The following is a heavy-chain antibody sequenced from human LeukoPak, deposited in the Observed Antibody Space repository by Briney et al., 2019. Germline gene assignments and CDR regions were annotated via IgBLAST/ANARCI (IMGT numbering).Heavy chain of an antibody. D-gene: IGHD3/OR15-3a*01. V-gene: IGHV3-11*04. CDR1: GFTLKDHY. CDR2: ITSSGTTR. J-gene: IGHJ4*02. CDR3: ARDLDYYATDY. Sequence: GGSLRLSCKVSGFTLKDHYMSWFRQSPGRGLEWISWITSSGTTRDYADSVKGRFTISRDNAKNSLYLQMDSLRVDDTGVYYCARDLDYYATDYWGQGTLVTVSS.